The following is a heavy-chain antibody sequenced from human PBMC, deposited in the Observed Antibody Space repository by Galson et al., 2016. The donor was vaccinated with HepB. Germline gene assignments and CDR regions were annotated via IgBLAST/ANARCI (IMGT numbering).Heavy chain of an antibody. CDR1: GYTFTSYG. V-gene: IGHV1-18*01. D-gene: IGHD6-19*01. CDR3: ARDRVFKEAASITVGDY. CDR2: ISAYNGNT. J-gene: IGHJ4*02. Sequence: SVKVSCKASGYTFTSYGISWVRQAPGQGLDWMGWISAYNGNTNYAQKFQGRVTMTIDTSTSTAYMELRSLRSDDTAVYYCARDRVFKEAASITVGDYWGQGTLVTVSS.